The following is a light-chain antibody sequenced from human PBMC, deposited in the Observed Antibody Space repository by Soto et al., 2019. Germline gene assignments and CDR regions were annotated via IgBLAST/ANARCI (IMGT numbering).Light chain of an antibody. CDR3: QHFNSWPLL. CDR2: GAS. J-gene: IGKJ1*01. CDR1: QNVNNR. V-gene: IGKV3-15*01. Sequence: EIVMTQSPAMLSVSPGEGATLSCRASQNVNNRLAWYQQKAGQPPRLLIYGASTRATGIPARFSGSGSGTEFTLTISILQSEDFAVYYCQHFNSWPLLFGQGTKVEIK.